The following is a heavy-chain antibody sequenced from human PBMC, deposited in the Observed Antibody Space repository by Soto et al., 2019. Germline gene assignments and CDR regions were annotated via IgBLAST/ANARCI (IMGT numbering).Heavy chain of an antibody. CDR2: IYYSGSA. D-gene: IGHD3-22*01. J-gene: IGHJ4*02. V-gene: IGHV4-30-4*01. Sequence: SETLSLTCTVSGNSIIRGDYYWSWVRRSPGKGLDWIGYIYYSGSAYYNPYLKSRPTISVDTSRNQFSLELTSVTAADTAVYYCARLYYYDTSGYLSFDYWGQGTLVTVS. CDR3: ARLYYYDTSGYLSFDY. CDR1: GNSIIRGDYY.